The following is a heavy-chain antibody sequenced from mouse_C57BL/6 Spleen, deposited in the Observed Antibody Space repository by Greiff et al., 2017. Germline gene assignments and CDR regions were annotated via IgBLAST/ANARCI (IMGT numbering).Heavy chain of an antibody. CDR1: GYSFTSGYD. Sequence: DVKLVESGPGLVKPSQSLSLTCTVTGYSFTSGYDWHWIRHSPGNKLEWMGYISYSGSTNYNPSLKSRISITHDTSKNQFCLKLNSVPTDDTATYYCASGLRDWYFDVWGTGTTVTVSS. J-gene: IGHJ1*03. D-gene: IGHD1-1*01. CDR3: ASGLRDWYFDV. CDR2: ISYSGST. V-gene: IGHV3-1*01.